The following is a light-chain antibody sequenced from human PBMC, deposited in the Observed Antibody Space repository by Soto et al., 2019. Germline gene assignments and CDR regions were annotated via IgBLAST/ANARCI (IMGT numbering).Light chain of an antibody. Sequence: QSALTQPRSVSGSPGQSVTISCTGSVSDVRNYNYVSWYQQHPGKAPKLILYDVTQRPSGVPDRFSGSKSRITASLTISGLQAEDEADYYCCSYAGSSIFYVFGTGTKVTVL. CDR3: CSYAGSSIFYV. V-gene: IGLV2-11*01. J-gene: IGLJ1*01. CDR2: DVT. CDR1: VSDVRNYNY.